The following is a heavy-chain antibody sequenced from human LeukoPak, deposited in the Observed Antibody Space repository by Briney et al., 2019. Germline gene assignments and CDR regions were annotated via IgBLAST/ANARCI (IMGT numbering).Heavy chain of an antibody. Sequence: GGSLRLSCAASGFTFSNFWMHWVRQASGKGLVWVSRISADGSDAVYADSVKGRFTISRDNAKNTVHLQMNNLRAEGTAVYYCARDRPHNWFDPWGQGTLVTVSS. CDR2: ISADGSDA. CDR3: ARDRPHNWFDP. V-gene: IGHV3-74*01. CDR1: GFTFSNFW. J-gene: IGHJ5*02.